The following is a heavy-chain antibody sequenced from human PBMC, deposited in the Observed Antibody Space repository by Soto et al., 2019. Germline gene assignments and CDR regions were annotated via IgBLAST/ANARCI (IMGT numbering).Heavy chain of an antibody. CDR3: AKGEYGTALPYYFDH. V-gene: IGHV3-23*01. Sequence: GGPLRLSCEPSSFRICRFSMHSVRQAPVKALDCFASISRHAETTSYADSLPGRFTISKDNSNKTVHMQMKSLTAEETEVYYCAKGEYGTALPYYFDHWGQGRLATASS. J-gene: IGHJ4*02. CDR2: ISRHAETT. CDR1: SFRICRFS. D-gene: IGHD1-1*01.